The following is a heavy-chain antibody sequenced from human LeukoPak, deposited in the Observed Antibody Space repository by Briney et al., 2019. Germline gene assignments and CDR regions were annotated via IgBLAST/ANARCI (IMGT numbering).Heavy chain of an antibody. CDR3: AKDYQLHGATLPDH. CDR1: RFTFRNYG. D-gene: IGHD2-2*01. V-gene: IGHV3-30*18. Sequence: GGSLRLSCAAARFTFRNYGMGWVRQAAGKGLEWLTLISLDGSNQFYADSVRGRCTISRDNSRHTLYLQMDRLRHDDTAVYFCAKDYQLHGATLPDHWGQGTLHTVSS. CDR2: ISLDGSNQ. J-gene: IGHJ4*02.